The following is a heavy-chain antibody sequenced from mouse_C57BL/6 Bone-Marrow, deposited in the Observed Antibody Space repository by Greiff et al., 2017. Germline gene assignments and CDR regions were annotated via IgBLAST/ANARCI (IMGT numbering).Heavy chain of an antibody. D-gene: IGHD1-1*01. CDR1: GYTFTDYE. CDR3: TRWDYYGSSFYFDC. J-gene: IGHJ2*01. V-gene: IGHV1-15*01. Sequence: QVQLKESGAELVRPGASVTLSCKASGYTFTDYEMHWVKQTPVHGLEWIGAIDPETGGTAYNQKFKGKAILTADKSSSTAYMELRSLTSEDSAVYYCTRWDYYGSSFYFDCWGQGTTLTVSS. CDR2: IDPETGGT.